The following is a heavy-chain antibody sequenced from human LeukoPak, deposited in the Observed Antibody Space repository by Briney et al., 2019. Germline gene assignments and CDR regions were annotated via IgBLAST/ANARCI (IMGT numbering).Heavy chain of an antibody. CDR2: ISSSGSTI. J-gene: IGHJ5*02. CDR3: ARRGYPWRWFDP. CDR1: GFTFSSYE. D-gene: IGHD5-12*01. Sequence: GGSLRLSCAASGFTFSSYEMNWVRQAPGKGLEWVSYISSSGSTIYYADSVKGRFTISRDNAKNLLYLQMNSLRAEDTAVYYCARRGYPWRWFDPWGQGTLVTVSS. V-gene: IGHV3-48*03.